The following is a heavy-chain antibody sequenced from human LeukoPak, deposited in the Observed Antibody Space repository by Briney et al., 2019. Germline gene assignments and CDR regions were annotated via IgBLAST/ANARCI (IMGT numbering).Heavy chain of an antibody. CDR2: IWYDGSNK. CDR1: GFTFSSYA. CDR3: ARGGYRHYYFDY. Sequence: GMSLRLSCAASGFTFSSYALHWVRQAPGKGLEWVAVIWYDGSNKYYADSVKGRFTISRDNSKNTLYLQMNSLRAEDTAVYYCARGGYRHYYFDYWGQGTLVTVSS. D-gene: IGHD5-18*01. J-gene: IGHJ4*02. V-gene: IGHV3-33*08.